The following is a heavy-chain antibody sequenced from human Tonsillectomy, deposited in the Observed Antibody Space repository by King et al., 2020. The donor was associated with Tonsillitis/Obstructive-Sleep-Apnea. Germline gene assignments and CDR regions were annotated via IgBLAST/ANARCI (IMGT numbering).Heavy chain of an antibody. V-gene: IGHV1-69*12. D-gene: IGHD2-2*01. J-gene: IGHJ5*01. Sequence: VQLVQSGAEVKKPGSSVKVSCKASGGTFSSYAINWVRQAPGQGLEWLGGISPIFGTVNYAQSFQGRVTITADESTSTAYMELSSLRSEDTAVYYCARGAGYCSSSSCLNWFDSWGQGTLVTVSS. CDR3: ARGAGYCSSSSCLNWFDS. CDR2: ISPIFGTV. CDR1: GGTFSSYA.